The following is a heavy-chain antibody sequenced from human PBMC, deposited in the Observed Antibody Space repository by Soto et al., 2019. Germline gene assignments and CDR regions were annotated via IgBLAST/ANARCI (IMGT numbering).Heavy chain of an antibody. CDR3: ARVRGIAAAGSFDY. CDR2: IIPFIGNT. D-gene: IGHD6-13*01. V-gene: IGHV1-18*01. J-gene: IGHJ4*02. CDR1: GGTFSSYA. Sequence: ASVKVSCQASGGTFSSYAISWVRQAPGQGLELMGWIIPFIGNTNYAQKLQGRVTMTTDTSTSTAYMELRSLRSDDTAVYYCARVRGIAAAGSFDYWGQGTLVTVSS.